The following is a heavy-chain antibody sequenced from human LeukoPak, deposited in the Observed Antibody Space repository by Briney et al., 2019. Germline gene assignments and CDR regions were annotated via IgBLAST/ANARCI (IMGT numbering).Heavy chain of an antibody. V-gene: IGHV1-46*01. CDR1: GYTSTSYY. J-gene: IGHJ4*02. CDR3: AREDYDFWSATPKGIDY. CDR2: INPSGGST. Sequence: GASVKVSCKASGYTSTSYYMHWVRQAPGQGLEWMGIINPSGGSTSYAQKFQGRVTITADESTSTAYMELSSLRSEDTAVYYCAREDYDFWSATPKGIDYWGQGTLVTVSS. D-gene: IGHD3-3*01.